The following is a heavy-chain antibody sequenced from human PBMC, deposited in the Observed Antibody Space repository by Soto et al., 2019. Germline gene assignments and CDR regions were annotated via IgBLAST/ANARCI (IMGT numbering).Heavy chain of an antibody. Sequence: EVQLVESGGGLVKPGGSLRLSCAASGFSFSSYSMNWVRQAPGKGLEWVSSVSSSASHINYADSVKGRFTISRDNAKKSLYLQMNGLRAEDTAVYYCARGYTGYCSGGTCYWFDPWGQGTLVTVSS. V-gene: IGHV3-21*01. CDR1: GFSFSSYS. D-gene: IGHD2-15*01. CDR3: ARGYTGYCSGGTCYWFDP. J-gene: IGHJ5*02. CDR2: VSSSASHI.